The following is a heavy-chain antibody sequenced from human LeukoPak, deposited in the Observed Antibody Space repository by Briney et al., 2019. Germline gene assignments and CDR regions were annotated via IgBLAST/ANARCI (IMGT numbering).Heavy chain of an antibody. V-gene: IGHV1-69*04. Sequence: PEASVKVSCKASGGTFSSYAISWVRQAPGQGLEWMGRIIPILGIANYAQKFQGRVTITADKSTSTAYMELSSLRSEDTAVYYCARVTLDYGDSHNWFDPWGQGTLVTVSS. CDR2: IIPILGIA. CDR1: GGTFSSYA. J-gene: IGHJ5*02. CDR3: ARVTLDYGDSHNWFDP. D-gene: IGHD4-17*01.